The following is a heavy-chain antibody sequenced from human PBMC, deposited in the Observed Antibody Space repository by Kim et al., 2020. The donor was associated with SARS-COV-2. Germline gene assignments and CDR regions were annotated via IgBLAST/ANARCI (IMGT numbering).Heavy chain of an antibody. CDR3: ARGQPLDY. CDR2: ISYSGNS. Sequence: SETLSLTCSVSGGSIRSGGKFWTWIRQHPAKGLEWIGYISYSGNSHYSPSLRSRVSISLQTSENQFSLELTSVTAADTAVYYCARGQPLDYWGQVILVTGSS. J-gene: IGHJ4*02. CDR1: GGSIRSGGKF. V-gene: IGHV4-31*03. D-gene: IGHD2-2*01.